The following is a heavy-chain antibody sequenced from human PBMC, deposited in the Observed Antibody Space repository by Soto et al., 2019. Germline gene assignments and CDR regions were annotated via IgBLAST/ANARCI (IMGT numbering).Heavy chain of an antibody. D-gene: IGHD3-16*02. V-gene: IGHV1-18*01. CDR3: ASGDYDYVWGSYRCPDY. J-gene: IGHJ4*02. CDR1: GYTFTSYG. Sequence: QVQLVQSGAEVKKPGASVKVSCKASGYTFTSYGISWVRQAPGQGLEWMGWISAYNGDTNYAQRLQGRVTMTTDTSTSTAYMELRSLRSDDTAVYYCASGDYDYVWGSYRCPDYWGQGTLVTVSS. CDR2: ISAYNGDT.